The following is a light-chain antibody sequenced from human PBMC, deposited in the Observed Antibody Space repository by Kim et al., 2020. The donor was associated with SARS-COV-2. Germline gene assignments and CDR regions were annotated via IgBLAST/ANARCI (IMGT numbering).Light chain of an antibody. CDR3: QQYNTWLIT. J-gene: IGKJ5*01. CDR2: GAS. V-gene: IGKV3D-15*01. Sequence: VSPGDRATLSCRASQSVSTNLAWYQQQPGQAPRLLIYGASTRATGIPARFSGSGSGTEFTLTISSLQSEDFAIYYCQQYNTWLITFGQGTRLEIK. CDR1: QSVSTN.